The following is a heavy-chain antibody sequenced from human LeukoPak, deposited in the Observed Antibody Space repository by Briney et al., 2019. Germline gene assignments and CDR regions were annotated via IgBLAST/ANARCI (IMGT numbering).Heavy chain of an antibody. CDR3: ARQRYYGSGSYSLNWFDP. CDR1: GGSISSSSYY. Sequence: SETLSLACTVSGGSISSSSYYWGWIRQPPGKGLEWIGSIYYSETTYYNPSLKSRVTISVDTSKNQFSLRLSSVTAADTAVYYCARQRYYGSGSYSLNWFDPWGQGTLVTVSS. CDR2: IYYSETT. V-gene: IGHV4-39*01. D-gene: IGHD3-10*01. J-gene: IGHJ5*02.